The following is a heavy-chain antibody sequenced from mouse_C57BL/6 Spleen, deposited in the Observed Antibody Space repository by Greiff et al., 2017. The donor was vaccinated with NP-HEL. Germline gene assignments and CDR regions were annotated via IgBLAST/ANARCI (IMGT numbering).Heavy chain of an antibody. V-gene: IGHV14-4*01. Sequence: EVQLQESGAELVRPGASVKLSCTASGFNIKDDYMHWVKQRPEQGLEWIGWIDPENGDTEYASKFQGKATITADTSSNTAYLQLSSLTSEDTAVYYCTTYGNDVWGTGTTVTVSS. CDR1: GFNIKDDY. CDR2: IDPENGDT. J-gene: IGHJ1*03. CDR3: TTYGNDV. D-gene: IGHD1-1*01.